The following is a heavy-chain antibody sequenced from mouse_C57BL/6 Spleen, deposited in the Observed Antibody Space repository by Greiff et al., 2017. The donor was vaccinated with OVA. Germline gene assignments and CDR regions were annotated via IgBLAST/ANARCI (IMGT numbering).Heavy chain of an antibody. J-gene: IGHJ2*01. V-gene: IGHV1-4*01. CDR2: INLSSGYT. CDR1: GYTFTSYT. D-gene: IGHD2-4*01. CDR3: ARDYDYVDY. Sequence: QVQLKQSGAELARPGASVKMSCKASGYTFTSYTMHWVKQRPGQGLDWIGYINLSSGYTKYNQKFKDKATLTADKSSSTAYMQLSSLTSEDSAVYYCARDYDYVDYWGQGTTLTVSS.